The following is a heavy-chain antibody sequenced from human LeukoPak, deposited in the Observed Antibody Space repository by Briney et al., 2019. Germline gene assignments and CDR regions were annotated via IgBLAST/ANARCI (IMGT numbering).Heavy chain of an antibody. J-gene: IGHJ4*02. V-gene: IGHV4-61*02. Sequence: SQTLSLTCTVSGGPINIGSYHGSWIPQPAGKGLEWIGRIYTSGSTNYNPSLKSRVTISVDTSKNQFSLKLSSVTAADTAVYYCARERLGTFDYWGQGTLVTVSS. D-gene: IGHD1-1*01. CDR3: ARERLGTFDY. CDR1: GGPINIGSYH. CDR2: IYTSGST.